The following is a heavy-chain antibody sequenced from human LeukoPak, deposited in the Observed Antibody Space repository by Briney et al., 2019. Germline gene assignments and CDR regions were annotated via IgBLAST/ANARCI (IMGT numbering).Heavy chain of an antibody. CDR2: ISYDGSNK. D-gene: IGHD3-10*01. J-gene: IGHJ4*02. Sequence: HPGRSLRLSCAASGFTFSSYGMHWVRQAPGKGLEWVAVISYDGSNKYYADSVKGRFTISRDNSKNTLYLQMNSLRAEDTAVYYCAKDLSGSGSHWGQGTLVTVSS. CDR1: GFTFSSYG. CDR3: AKDLSGSGSH. V-gene: IGHV3-30*18.